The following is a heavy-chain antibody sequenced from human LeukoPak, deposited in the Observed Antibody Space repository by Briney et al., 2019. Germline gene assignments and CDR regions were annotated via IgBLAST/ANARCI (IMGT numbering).Heavy chain of an antibody. CDR3: ARGRYYYGSGSYVRFDP. CDR1: GGSFSGYY. D-gene: IGHD3-10*01. V-gene: IGHV4-34*01. J-gene: IGHJ5*02. CDR2: INHSGST. Sequence: SETLFLTCAVYGGSFSGYYWSWIRQPPGKGLEWIGEINHSGSTNYNPSLKSRVTISVDTSKNQFSLKLSSVTAADTAVYYCARGRYYYGSGSYVRFDPWGQGTLVTVSS.